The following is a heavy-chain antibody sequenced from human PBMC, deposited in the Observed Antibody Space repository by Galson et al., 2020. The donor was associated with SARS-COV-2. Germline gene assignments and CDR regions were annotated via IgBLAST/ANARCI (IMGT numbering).Heavy chain of an antibody. V-gene: IGHV3-9*01. J-gene: IGHJ6*02. CDR2: ISWNSGSR. Sequence: GGSLRLSCAASGFTFDDYAMHWVRQAPGKGLEWVSGISWNSGSRGYADSVKGRFTISRDNAKNSLYLQMNSLRAEDTALYYCVKDVMTTIWTYGMDVWGQGTTVTVSS. CDR1: GFTFDDYA. D-gene: IGHD2-21*02. CDR3: VKDVMTTIWTYGMDV.